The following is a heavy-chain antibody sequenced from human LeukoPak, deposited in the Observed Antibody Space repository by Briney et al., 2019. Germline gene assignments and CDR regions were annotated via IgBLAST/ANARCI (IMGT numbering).Heavy chain of an antibody. Sequence: ASVTASCKASGYSFTTYWIHWVRQAPGQGLEWMGCMKPDSGVTGYAQTFQGRVTMTRDTSINTAYMHLSSLRPDDTAVYFCARDPGYLQPDYWGQGTLVTVPS. CDR2: MKPDSGVT. V-gene: IGHV1-2*02. J-gene: IGHJ4*02. CDR1: GYSFTTYW. CDR3: ARDPGYLQPDY. D-gene: IGHD1-1*01.